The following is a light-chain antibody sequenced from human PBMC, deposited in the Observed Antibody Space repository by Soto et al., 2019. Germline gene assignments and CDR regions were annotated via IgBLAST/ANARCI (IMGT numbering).Light chain of an antibody. CDR2: DAS. CDR1: QSISNR. J-gene: IGKJ1*01. CDR3: QQYNSSSWT. V-gene: IGKV1-5*01. Sequence: DIQMTQSPSTLSASVGDGVTITCRASQSISNRLAWYQQRPGKAPKYLIYDASSLESGVPSRFSGSGSGTEFTLTISSLQPDDFATYYCQQYNSSSWTFGQGTKVDIK.